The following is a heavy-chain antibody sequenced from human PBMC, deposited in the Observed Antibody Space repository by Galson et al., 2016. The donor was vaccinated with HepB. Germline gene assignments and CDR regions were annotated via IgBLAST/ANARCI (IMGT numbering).Heavy chain of an antibody. V-gene: IGHV3-23*01. CDR3: AKDHPDYGESWYFDL. CDR2: ITRSGGDT. Sequence: SLRLSCAASGFTFNTFSMNWVRQAPGKGLEWVSSITRSGGDTYYADSVKGRFTISRGNPKNTLYLQMNSLRPEDTALYYCAKDHPDYGESWYFDLCGRGTLVTGSS. CDR1: GFTFNTFS. D-gene: IGHD4-17*01. J-gene: IGHJ2*01.